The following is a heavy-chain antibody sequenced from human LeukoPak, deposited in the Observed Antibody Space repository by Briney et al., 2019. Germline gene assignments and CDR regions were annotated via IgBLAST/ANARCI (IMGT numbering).Heavy chain of an antibody. V-gene: IGHV1-69*13. J-gene: IGHJ4*02. CDR2: IIPIFGTA. Sequence: SVKVSCKASGGTFRSYAISWVRQAPGQGLEWMGGIIPIFGTANYAQKFQGRVTITADESTSTAYMELSSLRSEDTAVYYCARAIRDSSSSYYFDYWGQGTLVTVSS. CDR1: GGTFRSYA. D-gene: IGHD6-6*01. CDR3: ARAIRDSSSSYYFDY.